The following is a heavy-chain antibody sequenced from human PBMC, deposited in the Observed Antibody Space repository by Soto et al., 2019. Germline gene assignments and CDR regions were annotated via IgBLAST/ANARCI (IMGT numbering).Heavy chain of an antibody. CDR1: GFTFSSYG. V-gene: IGHV3-30*18. CDR3: AKDLSSSGWLVGDY. Sequence: QVQLVESGGGVVQPGRSLRLSCAASGFTFSSYGMHWVRQAPGKGLEWVAVISYDGSNKYYADSVKGRFTISRDNSKNTLYLQMNSLRAEDTAVYYCAKDLSSSGWLVGDYWGQGTLVTVSS. CDR2: ISYDGSNK. D-gene: IGHD6-19*01. J-gene: IGHJ4*02.